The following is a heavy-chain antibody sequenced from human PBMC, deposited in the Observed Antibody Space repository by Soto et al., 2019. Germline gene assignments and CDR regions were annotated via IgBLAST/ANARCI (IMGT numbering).Heavy chain of an antibody. CDR1: GFTFSSYA. V-gene: IGHV3-23*01. CDR2: ISGSGGST. D-gene: IGHD4-4*01. J-gene: IGHJ4*02. Sequence: GGSLRLSCAASGFTFSSYAMSWVRQAPGKGLEWVSAISGSGGSTYYADSVKGRFIISRDSSKNTMYLQMNSLRVEDTAVYYCAKGLGSKSRYYFDYWAQGTLVTVSS. CDR3: AKGLGSKSRYYFDY.